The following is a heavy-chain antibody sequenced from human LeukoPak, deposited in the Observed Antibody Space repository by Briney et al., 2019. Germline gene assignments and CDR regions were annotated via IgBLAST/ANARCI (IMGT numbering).Heavy chain of an antibody. CDR2: ISSNGISP. Sequence: GGSLRLSCAASGFTFSDFATHWLRQAPGKGLEYVSTISSNGISPYYANSVKGRFTISRDSSKNTLYLQMGSLRAEDMAVYYCAREGIGNYNDAFDIWGQGTMVTVSS. D-gene: IGHD1-7*01. J-gene: IGHJ3*02. CDR3: AREGIGNYNDAFDI. V-gene: IGHV3-64*01. CDR1: GFTFSDFA.